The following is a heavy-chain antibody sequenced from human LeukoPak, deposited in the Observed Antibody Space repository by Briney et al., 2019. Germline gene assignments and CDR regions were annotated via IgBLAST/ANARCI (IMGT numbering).Heavy chain of an antibody. CDR2: ISSSSSYI. CDR1: GFIFSSYS. J-gene: IGHJ4*02. D-gene: IGHD3-10*01. V-gene: IGHV3-21*01. CDR3: ARDFHSGVRGVILKYFDY. Sequence: GGSLRLSCAASGFIFSSYSMTWVRQAPGKGLEWVSSISSSSSYIYYADSVKGRFTISRDNAKNSLYLQMNSLRAEDTAVYYCARDFHSGVRGVILKYFDYWGQGTLVTVSS.